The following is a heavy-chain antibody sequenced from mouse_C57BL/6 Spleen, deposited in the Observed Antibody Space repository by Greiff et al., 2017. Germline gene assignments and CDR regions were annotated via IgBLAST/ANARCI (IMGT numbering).Heavy chain of an antibody. D-gene: IGHD2-4*01. CDR1: GYTFTSYW. V-gene: IGHV1-64*01. J-gene: IGHJ4*01. Sequence: QVQLQQPGAELVKPGASVKLSCKASGYTFTSYWMHWVKQRPGQGLEWIGMIHPNSGSTNYNEKFKSKATLTVDKSSSTAYMQLSSLTSEDSAVYYCARRVIYYDYDGYAMDYWGQGTSVTVSS. CDR2: IHPNSGST. CDR3: ARRVIYYDYDGYAMDY.